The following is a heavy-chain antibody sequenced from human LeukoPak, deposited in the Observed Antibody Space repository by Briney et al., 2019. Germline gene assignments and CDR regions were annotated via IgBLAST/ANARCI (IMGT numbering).Heavy chain of an antibody. CDR2: ISGSGGST. CDR1: GFTFSSYA. V-gene: IGHV3-23*01. CDR3: ARDKSGLLYYFDY. Sequence: GGSLRLSCAASGFTFSSYAMSWVRQAPGKGLEWVSAISGSGGSTYYADSVKGRFTISRDNSKNTLYLQMSSLRAEDTAVYYCARDKSGLLYYFDYWGQGTLVTVSS. D-gene: IGHD3-22*01. J-gene: IGHJ4*02.